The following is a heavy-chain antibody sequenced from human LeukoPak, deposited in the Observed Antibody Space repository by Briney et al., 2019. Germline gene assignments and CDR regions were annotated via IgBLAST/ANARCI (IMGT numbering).Heavy chain of an antibody. D-gene: IGHD2-21*02. V-gene: IGHV1-18*01. Sequence: ASVTVSFMASGYSFTSFGLSWVRQAPGQGPEWMGWISAASGSTNYAQKFQDRVTMTTDTSTTTVYMELRSLRSDDTAVYYCAKEQEGTAIGGVFDYWGQGTVVTVSS. J-gene: IGHJ4*02. CDR3: AKEQEGTAIGGVFDY. CDR1: GYSFTSFG. CDR2: ISAASGST.